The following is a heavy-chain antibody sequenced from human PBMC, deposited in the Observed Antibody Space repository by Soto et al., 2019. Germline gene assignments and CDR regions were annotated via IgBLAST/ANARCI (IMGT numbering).Heavy chain of an antibody. CDR1: GYNFNNYW. J-gene: IGHJ3*02. CDR2: IHPSKSST. D-gene: IGHD4-17*01. V-gene: IGHV5-51*01. Sequence: PGESLKISCKVSGYNFNNYWIAWVRQRPGKGLEWMGIIHPSKSSTRYSPSFEGQVTISADESISTAYLQWSSLKASDTAMYYCARDLDYVGNSETFDIWGQGTMVTVSS. CDR3: ARDLDYVGNSETFDI.